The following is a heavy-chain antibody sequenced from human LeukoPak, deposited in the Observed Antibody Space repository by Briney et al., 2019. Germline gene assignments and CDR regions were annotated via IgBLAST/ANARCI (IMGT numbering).Heavy chain of an antibody. CDR2: ISGSGWST. J-gene: IGHJ5*02. D-gene: IGHD2-15*01. CDR3: AKAGFDIVVVVAAFSSFDP. V-gene: IGHV3-23*01. CDR1: GFTFSSYA. Sequence: GGALRLSCAASGFTFSSYAMSWVRQAPGKGLEGVSAISGSGWSTYYADSVKGRFTISRDNSKNTLYLQMNSLRAEDTAVYYCAKAGFDIVVVVAAFSSFDPWGQGTLVTVSS.